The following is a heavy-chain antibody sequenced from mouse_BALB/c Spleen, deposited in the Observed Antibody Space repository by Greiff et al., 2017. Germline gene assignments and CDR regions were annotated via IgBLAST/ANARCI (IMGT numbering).Heavy chain of an antibody. CDR1: GYTFTSYW. J-gene: IGHJ3*01. CDR2: INPSNGRT. CDR3: ARGAYYDYVSFAY. D-gene: IGHD2-4*01. V-gene: IGHV1S81*02. Sequence: QVHVKQPGAELVKPGASVKLSCKASGYTFTSYWMHWVKQRPGQGLEWIGEINPSNGRTNYNEKFKSKATLTVDKSSSTAYMQLSSLTSEDSAVYYCARGAYYDYVSFAYWGQGTLVTVSA.